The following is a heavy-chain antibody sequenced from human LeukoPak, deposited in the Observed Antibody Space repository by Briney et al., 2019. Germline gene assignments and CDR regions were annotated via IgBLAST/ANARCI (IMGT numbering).Heavy chain of an antibody. CDR3: AGRGRSVFSGSYFGRTPSAFDI. CDR2: FYYLGST. D-gene: IGHD1-26*01. V-gene: IGHV4-61*05. CDR1: GGSISSPQYY. J-gene: IGHJ3*02. Sequence: SETLSLTCTVSGGSISSPQYYWGWMRQPRGKGLDCIGYFYYLGSTNYNPSLKNSVCLSPDTTKNQFSLQLTSETAADTAVYYGAGRGRSVFSGSYFGRTPSAFDIWGQGTMVTVSS.